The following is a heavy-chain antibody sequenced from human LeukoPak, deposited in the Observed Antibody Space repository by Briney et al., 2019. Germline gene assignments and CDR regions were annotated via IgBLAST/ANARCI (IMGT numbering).Heavy chain of an antibody. V-gene: IGHV6-1*01. CDR1: GDSVSSNSVA. Sequence: SQTLSLTCAISGDSVSSNSVAWNWIRQSPSRGLEWLGRTYYRSKWYNDYAVSVKSRITINPDTSKNQFSLQLNSVTPEDTAVYYCARDRLQLLDAFDIWGQGTMVTVSS. CDR2: TYYRSKWYN. CDR3: ARDRLQLLDAFDI. J-gene: IGHJ3*02. D-gene: IGHD1-1*01.